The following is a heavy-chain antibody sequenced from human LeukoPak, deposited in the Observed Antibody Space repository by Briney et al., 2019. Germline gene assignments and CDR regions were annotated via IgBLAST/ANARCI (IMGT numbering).Heavy chain of an antibody. J-gene: IGHJ4*02. V-gene: IGHV3-23*01. D-gene: IGHD2/OR15-2a*01. CDR2: ISDNGDST. CDR3: AKRSILSRDRPGNYFDY. CDR1: GFTFSSYA. Sequence: PGGSLRLSCAASGFTFSSYAMSWVRQAPGKGLEWVSSISDNGDSTYYADSVKGRFTISRDTSKSTLYLEMSSLTAEDTALYYCAKRSILSRDRPGNYFDYWGQGALVAVS.